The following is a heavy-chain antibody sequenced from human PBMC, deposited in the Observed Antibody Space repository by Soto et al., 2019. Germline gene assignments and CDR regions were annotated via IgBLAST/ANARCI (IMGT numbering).Heavy chain of an antibody. J-gene: IGHJ4*02. Sequence: GESLKISCKASGYIIKNYWIGWVRQMPGQGLEWMGIIFPDDSDTRYSPSLQGHVTISVDKSISTAYVQWSSLKASDSAIYYCFRGGVTSRTFDYWGQGTLVTVSS. CDR2: IFPDDSDT. D-gene: IGHD3-16*01. CDR3: FRGGVTSRTFDY. CDR1: GYIIKNYW. V-gene: IGHV5-51*01.